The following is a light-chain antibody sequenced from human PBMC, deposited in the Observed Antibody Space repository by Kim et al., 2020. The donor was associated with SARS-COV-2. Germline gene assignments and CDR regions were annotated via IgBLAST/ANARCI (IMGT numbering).Light chain of an antibody. V-gene: IGLV1-47*01. J-gene: IGLJ2*01. Sequence: ELTQPPSASGTPGQRVTISCSGSSSNIGSNYVYWYQQLPGTAPKLLLYRNNRRPSGVPDRFSGSKSGTSASLAISGLRSEDEADYYCAVWDDSLSGHVVFGGGTQLTVL. CDR2: RNN. CDR3: AVWDDSLSGHVV. CDR1: SSNIGSNY.